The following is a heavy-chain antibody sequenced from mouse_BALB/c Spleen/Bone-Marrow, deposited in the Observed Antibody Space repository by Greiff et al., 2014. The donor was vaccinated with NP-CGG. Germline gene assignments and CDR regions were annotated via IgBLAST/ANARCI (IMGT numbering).Heavy chain of an antibody. J-gene: IGHJ3*01. V-gene: IGHV1S81*02. D-gene: IGHD4-1*01. CDR1: GYTFTNYY. Sequence: VKLEQSGAELVKPGASVKLSCKASGYTFTNYYMYWVKQRPGQDLEWIGEINPSNGGTNFNEKFKSKATLTADKSSSTAYMQLSSLTSEVSAGYYCKTVGRFAYWGQGTLVTVSA. CDR2: INPSNGGT. CDR3: KTVGRFAY.